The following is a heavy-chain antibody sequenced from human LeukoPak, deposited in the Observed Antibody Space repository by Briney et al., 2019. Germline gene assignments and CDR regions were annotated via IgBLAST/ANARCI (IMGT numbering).Heavy chain of an antibody. CDR2: ISGSGGST. CDR3: AKDQGVGSSGWYVNYYYYYGMDV. Sequence: PGGSLRLSCAASGFTFSSYAMSWVRQAPGKGLEWVSAISGSGGSTYYADSVKGRFTISRDNSKNTLYLQMNSLRAEDTAVYYCAKDQGVGSSGWYVNYYYYYGMDVWGQGTTVTVSS. D-gene: IGHD6-19*01. J-gene: IGHJ6*02. V-gene: IGHV3-23*01. CDR1: GFTFSSYA.